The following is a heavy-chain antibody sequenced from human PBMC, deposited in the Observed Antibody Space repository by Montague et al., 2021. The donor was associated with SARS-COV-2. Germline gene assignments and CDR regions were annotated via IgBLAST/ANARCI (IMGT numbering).Heavy chain of an antibody. CDR2: ISSSGSTI. CDR3: AGYGGRCYFCDWFDP. Sequence: SLRLSCAASGFTFSSYEMNWVRQAPGKGLEWVSYISSSGSTIYYADSVKGRFTISRDNAKNSLYLQMNSLRAEDTAVYYCAGYGGRCYFCDWFDPWGQGTLVTVSA. J-gene: IGHJ5*02. CDR1: GFTFSSYE. V-gene: IGHV3-48*03. D-gene: IGHD2-15*01.